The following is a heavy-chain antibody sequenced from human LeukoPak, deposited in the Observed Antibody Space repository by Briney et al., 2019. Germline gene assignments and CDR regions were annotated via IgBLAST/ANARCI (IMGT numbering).Heavy chain of an antibody. J-gene: IGHJ6*02. V-gene: IGHV3-15*01. CDR2: IKSKTDGGTT. D-gene: IGHD2-15*01. CDR1: GFTFSNAW. Sequence: GGSLRLSWAAAGFTFSNAWMSWVRQAPGKWLEWVGRIKSKTDGGTTDYAAPVKGRFTISRDDSKHTLYLQMNSLKTEDTAVHYCTTDMGGYYSYGMDVWGQGTTVTVSS. CDR3: TTDMGGYYSYGMDV.